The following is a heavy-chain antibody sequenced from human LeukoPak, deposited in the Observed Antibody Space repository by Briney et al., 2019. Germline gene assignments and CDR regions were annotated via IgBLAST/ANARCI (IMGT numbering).Heavy chain of an antibody. CDR1: GLTFSRYN. D-gene: IGHD1-7*01. Sequence: PGGSLRLSCAASGLTFSRYNMNWVRQAPGKGLEWVSSIGTSSNNIYYTDSVKGRFTISRDSAKNSLYLQVDSLRVEDTAVYFCASGTVGNYALDYWGQGTLVTVSS. V-gene: IGHV3-21*01. J-gene: IGHJ4*02. CDR3: ASGTVGNYALDY. CDR2: IGTSSNNI.